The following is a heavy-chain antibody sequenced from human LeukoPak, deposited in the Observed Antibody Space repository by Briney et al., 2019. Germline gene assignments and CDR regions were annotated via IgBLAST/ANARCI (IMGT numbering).Heavy chain of an antibody. V-gene: IGHV1-8*02. D-gene: IGHD6-19*01. CDR3: ARGYSSGWYFSHYGMDV. Sequence: ASAKVSCKASGYTFTSYGISWVRPATGQGLEWMGWMNPNSGNTGYAQKFQGRVTMTRNTSISTAYMELSSLRSEDTAVYYCARGYSSGWYFSHYGMDVWGQGTTVTVSS. J-gene: IGHJ6*02. CDR1: GYTFTSYG. CDR2: MNPNSGNT.